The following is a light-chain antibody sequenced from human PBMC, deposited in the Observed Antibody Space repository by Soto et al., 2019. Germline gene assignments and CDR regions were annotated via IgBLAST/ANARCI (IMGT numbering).Light chain of an antibody. Sequence: QSALTQPPSASGSPGQSVTISCTGTSSDVGSYNYVSWYQQHPGKAPKLMIYEVNKRPSGVPDRFSGSKSGNTASLTVSGLQAEDEADYYCSSYAGSNNAVFGTGTKLTVL. CDR2: EVN. J-gene: IGLJ1*01. V-gene: IGLV2-8*01. CDR3: SSYAGSNNAV. CDR1: SSDVGSYNY.